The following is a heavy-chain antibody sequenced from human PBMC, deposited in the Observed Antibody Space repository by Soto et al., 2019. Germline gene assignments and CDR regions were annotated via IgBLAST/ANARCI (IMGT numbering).Heavy chain of an antibody. CDR1: GYAFTSYG. D-gene: IGHD3-3*01. CDR3: ARDPYYDFWSGYYGAFDI. Sequence: GASVKVSCKASGYAFTSYGIIWVRQAPGQGLEWMGWISAYNGNTNYAQKLQGRVTMTTDTSTSTAYMELRSLRSDDTAVYYCARDPYYDFWSGYYGAFDIWGQGTMVTVSS. V-gene: IGHV1-18*01. CDR2: ISAYNGNT. J-gene: IGHJ3*02.